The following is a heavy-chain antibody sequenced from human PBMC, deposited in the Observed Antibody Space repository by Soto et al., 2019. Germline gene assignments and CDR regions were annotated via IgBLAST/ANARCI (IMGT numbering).Heavy chain of an antibody. J-gene: IGHJ4*02. CDR2: LYWDGDR. D-gene: IGHD3-9*01. V-gene: IGHV2-5*02. Sequence: QITLKESGPALVKPTQTLTLTCTVSGFSLSTRGVGVGWIRQPPGKALEWLALLYWDGDRHYSPSLKNRLTITKDTTRKQVVLTMTNMDPVDTATYYCAHRAFDHYDILTGRDYWGQGTLVTVSS. CDR3: AHRAFDHYDILTGRDY. CDR1: GFSLSTRGVG.